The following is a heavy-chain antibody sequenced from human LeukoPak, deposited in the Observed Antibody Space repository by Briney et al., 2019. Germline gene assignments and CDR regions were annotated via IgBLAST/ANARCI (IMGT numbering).Heavy chain of an antibody. CDR2: INHSGST. V-gene: IGHV4-34*01. J-gene: IGHJ4*02. CDR1: GGSFSGYY. CDR3: ARAGYSSGWTYFDY. Sequence: SETLSLTCAVYGGSFSGYYWSWIRQPPGKGLEWIGEINHSGSTNYNPSLKSRVTISVDTSKNQFSLKLSSVTAADTAVYYCARAGYSSGWTYFDYWSQGTLVTVSS. D-gene: IGHD6-19*01.